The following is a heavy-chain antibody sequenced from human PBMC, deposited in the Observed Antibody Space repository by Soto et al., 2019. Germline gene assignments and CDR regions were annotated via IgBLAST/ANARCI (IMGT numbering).Heavy chain of an antibody. D-gene: IGHD1-26*01. J-gene: IGHJ3*02. CDR2: ISGSGTTI. CDR1: GFTFSSYE. CDR3: AREMYSVGGAPFDS. Sequence: GGSLRLSCAASGFTFSSYEMNWVRQAPGKGLEWVSYISGSGTTIYHADSVKGRFTISRDNARNSLYLQMNNLRAEDTAVYYCAREMYSVGGAPFDSRGKRTMVGVSS. V-gene: IGHV3-48*03.